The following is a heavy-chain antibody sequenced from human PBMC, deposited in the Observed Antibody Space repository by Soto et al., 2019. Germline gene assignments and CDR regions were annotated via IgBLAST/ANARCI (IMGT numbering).Heavy chain of an antibody. D-gene: IGHD6-13*01. CDR3: ARAGGSSWSFDY. CDR1: GGTFSSYA. V-gene: IGHV1-69*06. Sequence: SVKVSCKASGGTFSSYAISWVRQAPGQGLEWMGGIIPIFGTANYAQKFQGRVTITADKSMSTAYMELSSLRSEDTAVYYCARAGGSSWSFDYWGQGTLVTVSS. CDR2: IIPIFGTA. J-gene: IGHJ4*02.